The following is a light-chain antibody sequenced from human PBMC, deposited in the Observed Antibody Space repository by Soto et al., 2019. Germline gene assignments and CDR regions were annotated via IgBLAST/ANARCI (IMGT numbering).Light chain of an antibody. J-gene: IGKJ1*01. CDR3: QQYGSSGT. CDR2: DAS. Sequence: EIVLTQSPATLSLSPGERATLSCTTSQSVSSFLAWYQQKPGQAPRLLIYDASNRATGIPARFSGSGSGTDFTLTISSLEPEDFAVYYCQQYGSSGTFGQGTKVDIK. V-gene: IGKV3-11*01. CDR1: QSVSSF.